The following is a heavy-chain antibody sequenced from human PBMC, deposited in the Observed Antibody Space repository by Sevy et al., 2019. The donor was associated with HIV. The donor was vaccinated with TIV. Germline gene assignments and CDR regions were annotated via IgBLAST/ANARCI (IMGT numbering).Heavy chain of an antibody. CDR1: GYTFTSYG. V-gene: IGHV1-18*01. Sequence: ASVKVSCKASGYTFTSYGISWVRQAPGQGLEWMGWISAYNGNTNYAQKLQGRVTMTTDTSTSTAYMELRSLRSDDTXXXXXXXXXXXXXXXXGYLDYWGQGTLVTVSS. D-gene: IGHD3-22*01. CDR3: XXXXXXXXXXXGYLDY. CDR2: ISAYNGNT. J-gene: IGHJ4*02.